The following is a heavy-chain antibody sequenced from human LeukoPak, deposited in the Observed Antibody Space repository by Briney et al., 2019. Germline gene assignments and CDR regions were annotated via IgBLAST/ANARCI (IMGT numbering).Heavy chain of an antibody. D-gene: IGHD6-13*01. J-gene: IGHJ4*02. Sequence: PSETLSLTCTVSGGSISSSSYYRGWIRQPPGKGLEWIGSIYYSGSTYYSPSLKSRVTISVDTSKNQFSLKLSSVTAADTAVYYCARTYSHGFADYWGQGTLVTVSS. CDR2: IYYSGST. CDR1: GGSISSSSYY. CDR3: ARTYSHGFADY. V-gene: IGHV4-39*01.